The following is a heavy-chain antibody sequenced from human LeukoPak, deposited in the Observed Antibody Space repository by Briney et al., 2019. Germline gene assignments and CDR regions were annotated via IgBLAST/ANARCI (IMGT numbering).Heavy chain of an antibody. CDR1: GGSISNYY. CDR3: ARGLERGPYYYFYYMGV. CDR2: IYYSGST. Sequence: SETLSLTCTVSGGSISNYYWSWIRQPPGKGLEWIGYIYYSGSTNYNPSLKSRVTISVDTSKNQFSLKLSSVPAADTAVYYCARGLERGPYYYFYYMGVWGKGTTVTVSS. D-gene: IGHD1-1*01. J-gene: IGHJ6*03. V-gene: IGHV4-59*01.